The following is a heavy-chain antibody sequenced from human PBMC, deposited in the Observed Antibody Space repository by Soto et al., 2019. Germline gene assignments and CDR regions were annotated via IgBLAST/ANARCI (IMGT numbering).Heavy chain of an antibody. V-gene: IGHV4-39*01. D-gene: IGHD3-22*01. Sequence: QLQLQESGPGLVKPSETLSLTCTVSGGSISSSSYYWGWIRQPPGKGLEWIGSIYYSGSTYYNPSLKSRVTISEDTSKNQFSLKLSSVTAADTAVYYCARVAEYYDSSGHLYYFDYWGQGTLVTVSS. CDR3: ARVAEYYDSSGHLYYFDY. CDR2: IYYSGST. CDR1: GGSISSSSYY. J-gene: IGHJ4*02.